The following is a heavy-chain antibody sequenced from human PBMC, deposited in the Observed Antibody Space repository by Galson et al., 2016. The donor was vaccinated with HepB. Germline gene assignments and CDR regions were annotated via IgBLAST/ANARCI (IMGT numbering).Heavy chain of an antibody. CDR3: ARRYDTPGYYYIDS. CDR1: GFTFKNYG. Sequence: SLRLSCAASGFTFKNYGMTWVRQAPGKGLEVVSSISRSGDSTDYADSVTGRFTISRDNSKNTLSLQMNSLRAEDTAVYFCARRYDTPGYYYIDSWGQGTRVTVSS. CDR2: ISRSGDST. J-gene: IGHJ4*02. D-gene: IGHD3-9*01. V-gene: IGHV3-23*01.